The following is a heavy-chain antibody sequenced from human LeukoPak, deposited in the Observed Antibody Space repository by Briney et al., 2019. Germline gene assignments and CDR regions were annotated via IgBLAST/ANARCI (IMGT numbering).Heavy chain of an antibody. V-gene: IGHV3-53*04. J-gene: IGHJ4*02. CDR1: GFTFTNYG. CDR3: ARVDTVMAYYFDL. D-gene: IGHD5-18*01. CDR2: IYSGGTT. Sequence: GGPLRLSCAASGFTFTNYGMTWVRQAPGKGLEWVSTIYSGGTTYYADSVMGRFTISRHNSRNTLYLQMNSLRAEDTAVYYCARVDTVMAYYFDLWGQGTLVTVSS.